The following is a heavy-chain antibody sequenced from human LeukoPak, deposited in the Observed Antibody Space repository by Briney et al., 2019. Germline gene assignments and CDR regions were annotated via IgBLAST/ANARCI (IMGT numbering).Heavy chain of an antibody. V-gene: IGHV1-69*04. CDR2: ITPFFGVA. J-gene: IGHJ6*02. D-gene: IGHD6-6*01. CDR3: ARDTNEEYSSSSDGLAV. Sequence: SVKVSCKASGGNFGNYVIHWVRQAPGQGLEWMGRITPFFGVANYAQTFQDRVTLTADKITNTAYMQISSLKSEDTAVYFCARDTNEEYSSSSDGLAVWGQGTTVTVSS. CDR1: GGNFGNYV.